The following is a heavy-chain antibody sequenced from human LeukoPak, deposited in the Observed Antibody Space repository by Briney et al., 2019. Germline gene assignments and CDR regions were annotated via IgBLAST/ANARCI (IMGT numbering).Heavy chain of an antibody. CDR1: GYTFTGYY. D-gene: IGHD3-3*01. V-gene: IGHV1-2*06. CDR3: AREGRELRFLEWLLYSTNLYYFDY. Sequence: RASVKVSCTTSGYTFTGYYMHWVRQAPGQGLEWMGRINPNSGGTNYAQKFQGRVTMTRDTSISTAYMELSGLRSDDTAVYYCAREGRELRFLEWLLYSTNLYYFDYWGQGTLVTVSS. CDR2: INPNSGGT. J-gene: IGHJ4*02.